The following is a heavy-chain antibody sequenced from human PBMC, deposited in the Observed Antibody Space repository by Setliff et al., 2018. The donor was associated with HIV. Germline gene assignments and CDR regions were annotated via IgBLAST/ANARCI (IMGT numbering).Heavy chain of an antibody. CDR1: GGSINSGAYL. Sequence: TSETLSLTCTVSGGSINSGAYLWAWIRQPAGKGLEWIGRIFRAGNATYNPSLKSRAILSVDTSQNQFSRQLKHVTAADTAIYYCAGEQYHFVVDYYYYYGMDVWGKGNTVTVSS. V-gene: IGHV4-61*02. D-gene: IGHD2-15*01. CDR2: IFRAGNA. J-gene: IGHJ6*04. CDR3: AGEQYHFVVDYYYYYGMDV.